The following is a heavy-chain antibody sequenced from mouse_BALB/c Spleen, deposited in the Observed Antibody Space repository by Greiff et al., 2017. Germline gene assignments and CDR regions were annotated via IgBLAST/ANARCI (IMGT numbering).Heavy chain of an antibody. CDR2: ISYSGST. J-gene: IGHJ4*01. CDR3: ARFYYGSSYDAMDY. V-gene: IGHV3-8*02. CDR1: GDSITSGY. D-gene: IGHD1-1*01. Sequence: VQLKESGPGLVKPSQTLSLTCSVTGDSITSGYWNWIRKFPGNKLEYMGYISYSGSTYYNPSLKSRISITRDTSKNQYYLQLNSVTTEDTATYYCARFYYGSSYDAMDYWGQGTSVTVSS.